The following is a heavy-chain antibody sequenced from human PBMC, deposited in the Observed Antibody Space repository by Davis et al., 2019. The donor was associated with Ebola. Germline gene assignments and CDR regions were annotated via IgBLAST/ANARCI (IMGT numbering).Heavy chain of an antibody. CDR3: AKSHCSGGSCPYYFDF. CDR2: IGTAGDT. J-gene: IGHJ4*02. CDR1: GFTFSNYD. V-gene: IGHV3-13*01. Sequence: GGSLRLSCEASGFTFSNYDMHWDRQVTGKGLEWVSAIGTAGDTYYPGSVKGRFTISRENAKNSLYLQMNSLRAGDTAVYYCAKSHCSGGSCPYYFDFWGQGTQVTVSS. D-gene: IGHD2-15*01.